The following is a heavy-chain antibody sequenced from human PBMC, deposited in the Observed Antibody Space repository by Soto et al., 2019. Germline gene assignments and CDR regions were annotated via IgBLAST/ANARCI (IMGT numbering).Heavy chain of an antibody. J-gene: IGHJ3*02. CDR2: INAGNGST. Sequence: ASVKVSCKASGYTFTSYAMHWVRQAPGQRLEWMGWINAGNGSTKYSQKFQGRVTITRDTSASTAYMELGSLRSEDTAVYYCPSVNIVVVTATPGPAAFDIWGQGTMVTV. D-gene: IGHD2-21*02. V-gene: IGHV1-3*01. CDR3: PSVNIVVVTATPGPAAFDI. CDR1: GYTFTSYA.